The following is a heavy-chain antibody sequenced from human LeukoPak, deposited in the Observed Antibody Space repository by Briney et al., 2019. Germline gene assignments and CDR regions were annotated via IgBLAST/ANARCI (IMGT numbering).Heavy chain of an antibody. CDR1: GYTFTSYG. V-gene: IGHV1-18*01. J-gene: IGHJ4*02. Sequence: ASVKVSCKASGYTFTSYGISWVRQAPGQGLEWMGWISAYNGNTNYAQKLQGRVTMTTDTPTSTAYMELRSLRPDDTAVYYCARVKGITIFGALDYWGQGTLVTVSS. CDR3: ARVKGITIFGALDY. CDR2: ISAYNGNT. D-gene: IGHD3-3*01.